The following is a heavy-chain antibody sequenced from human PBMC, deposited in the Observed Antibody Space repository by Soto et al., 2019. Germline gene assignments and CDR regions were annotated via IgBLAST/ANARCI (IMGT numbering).Heavy chain of an antibody. CDR3: ARDSAYSYDVYYYSGMDV. CDR1: GYTFTGYY. D-gene: IGHD5-18*01. J-gene: IGHJ6*02. V-gene: IGHV1-2*02. CDR2: INPNSGGT. Sequence: ASVKVSCKAAGYTFTGYYMHWVRQAPGQGLEWMGWINPNSGGTNYAQKFQGRVTMTRDTSISTAYMELSRLRSDDTAVYYCARDSAYSYDVYYYSGMDVWGQGTTVTVSS.